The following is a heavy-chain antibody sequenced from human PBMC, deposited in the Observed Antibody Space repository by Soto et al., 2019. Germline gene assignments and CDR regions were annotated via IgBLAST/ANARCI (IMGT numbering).Heavy chain of an antibody. CDR2: INPSGGST. Sequence: GASVKVSCKASGYTFTSYYMHWVRQAPGQGLEWMGIINPSGGSTSYAQKFQGRVTMTRDTSTSTVYMELSSLRSEDTAVYYCARDIGLVPAARNGMDVWGQGTTVTSP. J-gene: IGHJ6*02. CDR3: ARDIGLVPAARNGMDV. V-gene: IGHV1-46*01. D-gene: IGHD2-2*01. CDR1: GYTFTSYY.